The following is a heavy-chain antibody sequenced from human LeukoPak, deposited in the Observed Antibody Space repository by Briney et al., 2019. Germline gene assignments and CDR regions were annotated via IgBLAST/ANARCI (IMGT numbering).Heavy chain of an antibody. V-gene: IGHV3-23*01. CDR3: AKGPSGIGDY. J-gene: IGHJ4*02. Sequence: GGSLRLSCAASGFTFSSYAMSWVRQAPGKGLEWVSAISGSGGSTYYADSVKGRFTISRDNSRNTLYLQMNSLRADDTALYYCAKGPSGIGDYWGQGTLVTVSS. CDR2: ISGSGGST. CDR1: GFTFSSYA. D-gene: IGHD6-13*01.